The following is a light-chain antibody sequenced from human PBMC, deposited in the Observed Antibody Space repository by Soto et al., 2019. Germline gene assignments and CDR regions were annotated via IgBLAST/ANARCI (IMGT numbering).Light chain of an antibody. CDR3: QQRANWPPFT. Sequence: EIVWTQSPATLSLSPGERATLSCRASQIVSSYLAWYQQTPGQAPRLLIYYASDRASGIPARFSGSGSGTDFTLTISSLEPEDFAVYYCQQRANWPPFTFGPGTKVDIK. CDR2: YAS. CDR1: QIVSSY. J-gene: IGKJ3*01. V-gene: IGKV3-11*01.